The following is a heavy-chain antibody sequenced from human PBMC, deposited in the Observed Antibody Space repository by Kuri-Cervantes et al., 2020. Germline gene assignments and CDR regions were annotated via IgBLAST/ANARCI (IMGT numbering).Heavy chain of an antibody. V-gene: IGHV1-46*01. CDR3: AGFLGLGDGGLRSWGY. D-gene: IGHD3-16*01. J-gene: IGHJ4*02. CDR1: GYTFTSYY. Sequence: ASVKVACNASGYTFTSYYMHWVRQAPGQGPEWMGIINPSGGSTSYAQTFQGRVTMTRVASTSTVYIEVSSLRSEDTAVYYCAGFLGLGDGGLRSWGYWGQGTLVTVSS. CDR2: INPSGGST.